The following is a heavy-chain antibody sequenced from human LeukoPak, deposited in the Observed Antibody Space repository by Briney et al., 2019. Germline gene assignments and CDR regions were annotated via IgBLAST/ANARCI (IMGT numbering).Heavy chain of an antibody. D-gene: IGHD3-22*01. CDR1: GFTFDDYA. Sequence: PGGSLRLSCEASGFTFDDYAMYWVRQAPGKGLEWVSGINWNGGSTGYADSVKGRFTISRDNAKNSLYLQMNSLRAEDTALYYCARDGGYYDSSGYFDYWGQGTLVTVSS. J-gene: IGHJ4*02. V-gene: IGHV3-20*04. CDR3: ARDGGYYDSSGYFDY. CDR2: INWNGGST.